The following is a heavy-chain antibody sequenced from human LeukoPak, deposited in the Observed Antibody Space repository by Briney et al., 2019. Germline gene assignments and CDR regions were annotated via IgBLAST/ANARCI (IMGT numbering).Heavy chain of an antibody. CDR1: GGSISSYY. D-gene: IGHD1-26*01. V-gene: IGHV4-4*07. CDR3: ARGGLVGATTRGNYFDY. Sequence: SETLSLTCTVSGGSISSYYWSWIRQPAGKGLEWIGRIYISGSTNYNPSLKSRVTMSVDTSKNQFSLKLSSVTAADTAVYYCARGGLVGATTRGNYFDYWGQGTLVTVSS. CDR2: IYISGST. J-gene: IGHJ4*02.